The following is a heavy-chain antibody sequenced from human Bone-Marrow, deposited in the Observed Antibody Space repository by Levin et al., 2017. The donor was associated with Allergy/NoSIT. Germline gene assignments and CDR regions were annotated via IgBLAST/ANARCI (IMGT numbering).Heavy chain of an antibody. CDR2: INKWSSTI. J-gene: IGHJ4*02. CDR3: ARDGGLIDY. Sequence: GGSLRLSCVASGFNLGDFYMSWLRQAPGKGLEWVAYINKWSSTIYYADSVRGRFSISRDNAKNSLYLQMTHLRVDDTAVYYCARDGGLIDYWGQGTLVTVSS. V-gene: IGHV3-11*01. CDR1: GFNLGDFY.